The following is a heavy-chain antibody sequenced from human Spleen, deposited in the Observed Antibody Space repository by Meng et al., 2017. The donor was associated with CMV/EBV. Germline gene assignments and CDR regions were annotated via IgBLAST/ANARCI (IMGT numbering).Heavy chain of an antibody. CDR1: GLSLTSTY. D-gene: IGHD1-26*01. CDR3: ARDTSGAGIDY. CDR2: IYSGGST. J-gene: IGHJ4*02. Sequence: ETLSLTCAVSGLSLTSTYMTWVRQAPGKGLDWVSIIYSGGSTSYADSVKGRFTISRDTSTNTVYLQLSSLRPDDTGIYYCARDTSGAGIDYWGQGTLVTVSS. V-gene: IGHV3-53*05.